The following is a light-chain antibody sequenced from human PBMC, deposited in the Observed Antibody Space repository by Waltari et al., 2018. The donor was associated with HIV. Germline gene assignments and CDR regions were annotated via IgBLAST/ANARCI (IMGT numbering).Light chain of an antibody. CDR3: QSYDSSLSGSTVI. CDR2: INN. Sequence: QSVLTQPPSVSGAPGQTVTISCTCSSPNIGAGYDVHWYQQLPGTAPKLLIYINNNRPSGVPDRFSGSKSGTSASLAITGLQAEDEADYYCQSYDSSLSGSTVIFGGGTKLTVL. CDR1: SPNIGAGYD. J-gene: IGLJ2*01. V-gene: IGLV1-40*01.